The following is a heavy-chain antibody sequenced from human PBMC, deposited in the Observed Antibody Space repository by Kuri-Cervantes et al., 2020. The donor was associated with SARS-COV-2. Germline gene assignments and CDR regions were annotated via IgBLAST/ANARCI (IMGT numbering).Heavy chain of an antibody. Sequence: GESLKISCAASGFTFSSYSMNWVRQAPGKGLEWVSSISSSSSYIYYADSVKGRFTISRDNAKNSLYLQMNSLRAEDTAVYYCARDFRCRYCSGGSCLLYYYYYMDVWGKGTTVTVSS. CDR3: ARDFRCRYCSGGSCLLYYYYYMDV. V-gene: IGHV3-21*01. CDR1: GFTFSSYS. J-gene: IGHJ6*03. CDR2: ISSSSSYI. D-gene: IGHD2-15*01.